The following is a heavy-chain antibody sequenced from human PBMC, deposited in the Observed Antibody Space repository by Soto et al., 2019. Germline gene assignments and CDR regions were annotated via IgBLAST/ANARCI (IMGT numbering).Heavy chain of an antibody. V-gene: IGHV4-59*01. J-gene: IGHJ4*02. CDR1: GGSISSYY. CDR3: AMGGFWSGTISDY. D-gene: IGHD3-3*01. Sequence: SETLSLTCTVSGGSISSYYWSWIRQPPGKGLEWIGYIYYSGSTNYNPSLKSRVTISVDTSKNQFSLKLSSVTAADTAVYYCAMGGFWSGTISDYWGQGTLVTVSS. CDR2: IYYSGST.